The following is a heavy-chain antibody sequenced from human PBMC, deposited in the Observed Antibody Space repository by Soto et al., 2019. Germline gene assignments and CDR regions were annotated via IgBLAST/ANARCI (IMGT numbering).Heavy chain of an antibody. Sequence: EVQLVESGGGLVQPGGSLRLSCAVSGFTFSSYWMHWVRQAPGKGLVWVSRINSDESTTTYADSVKGRFTISRDNAKNTLYLQMNSLRAEDTAVCYCGRGYGSGTVGYWGQGTLVTVSS. CDR2: INSDESTT. D-gene: IGHD3-10*01. CDR1: GFTFSSYW. J-gene: IGHJ4*02. V-gene: IGHV3-74*01. CDR3: GRGYGSGTVGY.